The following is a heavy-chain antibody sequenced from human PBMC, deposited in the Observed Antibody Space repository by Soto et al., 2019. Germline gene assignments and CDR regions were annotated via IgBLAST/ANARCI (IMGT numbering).Heavy chain of an antibody. V-gene: IGHV3-15*01. CDR1: GFTFSNAW. J-gene: IGHJ6*02. CDR3: TTEESGSYSDYYYGMDV. Sequence: LRVSCAASGFTFSNAWMSWVRQAPGKGLEWVGRIKSKTDGGTTDYAAPVKGRFTISRDDSKNTLYLQMNSLKTEDTAVYYCTTEESGSYSDYYYGMDVWGQGTTVTVSS. CDR2: IKSKTDGGTT. D-gene: IGHD1-26*01.